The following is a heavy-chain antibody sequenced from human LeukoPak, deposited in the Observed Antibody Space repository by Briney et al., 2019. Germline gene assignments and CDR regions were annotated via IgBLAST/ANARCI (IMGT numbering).Heavy chain of an antibody. Sequence: GGSLRLSCVASGFTFSFYGMHWVRQAPGKGLEWVGFIQSDGSNKYYADSVKGRFTISRDNSKNTLYLQMNSLRAEDTAVYYCARDLGQYYDTSDNWFDPWGQGTLVTVSS. CDR2: IQSDGSNK. J-gene: IGHJ5*02. D-gene: IGHD3-22*01. CDR3: ARDLGQYYDTSDNWFDP. CDR1: GFTFSFYG. V-gene: IGHV3-30*02.